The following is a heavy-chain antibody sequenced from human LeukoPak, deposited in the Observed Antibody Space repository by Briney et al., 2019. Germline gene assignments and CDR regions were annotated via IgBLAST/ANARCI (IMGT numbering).Heavy chain of an antibody. V-gene: IGHV3-11*04. CDR1: GFTFSDYY. CDR2: ISSSGSTI. Sequence: GGSLRLSCAATGFTFSDYYMSWIRQAPGKGLEWVSYISSSGSTIYYADSVKGRFTISRDNAKNSLYLQMNSLRAEDTAVYYCARVGGDGYYYYYMDVWGKGTTVTVSS. J-gene: IGHJ6*03. CDR3: ARVGGDGYYYYYMDV. D-gene: IGHD4-17*01.